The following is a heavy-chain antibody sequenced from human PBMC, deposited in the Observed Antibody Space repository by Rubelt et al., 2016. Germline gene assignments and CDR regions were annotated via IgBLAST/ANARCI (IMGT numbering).Heavy chain of an antibody. CDR3: AHSPGSYGYFRWRGFDY. J-gene: IGHJ4*02. D-gene: IGHD5-18*01. CDR1: GFSLSTSVVG. CDR2: IYWDDDK. Sequence: QITLKESGPTLVKPTQTLTLTCTFSGFSLSTSVVGVGWIRQPPGKALEWLALIYWDDDKRYSPSLKSRLTITNDTSKNQVVLTMTNMDPVDTATYYCAHSPGSYGYFRWRGFDYWGQGTLVTVSS. V-gene: IGHV2-5*02.